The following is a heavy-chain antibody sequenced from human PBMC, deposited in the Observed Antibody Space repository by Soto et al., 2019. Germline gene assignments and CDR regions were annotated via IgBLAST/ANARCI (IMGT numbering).Heavy chain of an antibody. CDR2: IFYSGNT. D-gene: IGHD3-3*01. Sequence: SETLSLTCTVSGNSIGGSNFYWGWLRQPPGKGLEWIGSIFYSGNTYYNPSLKSRVIMSVDTSKNQLSLRLNSVTAADTAVYFCARTGRIAIFGVVTEFDPWGPGTLVTVSS. CDR3: ARTGRIAIFGVVTEFDP. J-gene: IGHJ5*02. V-gene: IGHV4-39*01. CDR1: GNSIGGSNFY.